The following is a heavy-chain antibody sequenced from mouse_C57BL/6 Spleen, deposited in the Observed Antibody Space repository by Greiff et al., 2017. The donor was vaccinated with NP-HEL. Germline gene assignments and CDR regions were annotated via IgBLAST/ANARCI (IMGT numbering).Heavy chain of an antibody. J-gene: IGHJ4*01. D-gene: IGHD1-1*01. Sequence: EVKLEESGGGLVQPGGSLSLSCAASGFTFTDYYMSWVRQPPGKALEWLGFIRNKANGYTTEYSASVKGRFTISRDNSQSILYLQMNALRAEDSATYYCARYYGSSYVAAMDYWGQGTSVTVSS. CDR2: IRNKANGYTT. V-gene: IGHV7-3*01. CDR3: ARYYGSSYVAAMDY. CDR1: GFTFTDYY.